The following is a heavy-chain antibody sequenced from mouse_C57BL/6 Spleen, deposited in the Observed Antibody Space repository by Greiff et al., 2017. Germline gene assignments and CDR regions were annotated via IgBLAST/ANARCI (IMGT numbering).Heavy chain of an antibody. D-gene: IGHD4-1*01. J-gene: IGHJ1*03. CDR1: GYTFTSYW. CDR2: IYPGSGST. V-gene: IGHV1-55*01. CDR3: ARGGTGTSPDV. Sequence: QVQLQQPGAELVKPGASVKMSCKASGYTFTSYWITWVKQRPGQGLEWIGDIYPGSGSTNYNEKFKSKATLTVDTSSITAYMQLSSQTSEDSAVYDCARGGTGTSPDVWGTGTTVTVSS.